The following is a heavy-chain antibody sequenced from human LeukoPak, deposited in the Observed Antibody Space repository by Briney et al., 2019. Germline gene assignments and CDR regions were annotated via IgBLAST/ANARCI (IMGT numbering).Heavy chain of an antibody. CDR2: IYYSGST. D-gene: IGHD5-12*01. V-gene: IGHV4-59*01. CDR3: ARGGGYDLIDY. CDR1: GGSISSYY. Sequence: PSETLSLTCTVSGGSISSYYWSWIRQPPGKGLEWIEYIYYSGSTNYNPSLKSRVTISVDTSKNQFSLKLSSVTAADTAVYYCARGGGYDLIDYWGQGTLVTVSS. J-gene: IGHJ4*02.